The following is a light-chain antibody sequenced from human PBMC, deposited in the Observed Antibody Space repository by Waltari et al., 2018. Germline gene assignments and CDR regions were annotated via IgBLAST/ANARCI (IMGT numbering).Light chain of an antibody. Sequence: EIVLTQSPGTLSVSPGERVTVSCRANQTITGSWLTWYHQKPGQAPRLLIYGASNRAPGIPDRFRGSGSGTDFTLTISRLEPEDSAVYYCQQYDGSVVTFGGGTKVEIK. CDR2: GAS. CDR3: QQYDGSVVT. V-gene: IGKV3-20*01. CDR1: QTITGSW. J-gene: IGKJ4*01.